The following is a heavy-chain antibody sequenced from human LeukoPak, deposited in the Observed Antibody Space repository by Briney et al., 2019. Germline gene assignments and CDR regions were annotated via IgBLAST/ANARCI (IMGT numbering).Heavy chain of an antibody. Sequence: PGGSLRLSCAASGFTFSDYYMTWIRQAPGKGLEWVSYISGVASDIHYGDSVKGRFTISRDNAKNSVYLQMNSLRVEDTAVYYCARGGAHGMDFGGQGTTVTVSS. D-gene: IGHD1-26*01. V-gene: IGHV3-11*01. CDR1: GFTFSDYY. CDR3: ARGGAHGMDF. J-gene: IGHJ6*02. CDR2: ISGVASDI.